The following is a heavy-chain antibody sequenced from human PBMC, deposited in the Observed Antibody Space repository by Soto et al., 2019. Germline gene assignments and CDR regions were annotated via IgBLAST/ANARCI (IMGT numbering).Heavy chain of an antibody. CDR2: IYYSGST. J-gene: IGHJ4*02. CDR3: ARARRPFPFDY. V-gene: IGHV4-39*07. Sequence: SETLSLTCTVSGGSISSSSYYWGWIRQPPGKGLEWIGSIYYSGSTYYNPSLKSRVTISVDTSKNQFSLKLSSVTAADTAVYYCARARRPFPFDYWGQGTPVTVSS. CDR1: GGSISSSSYY.